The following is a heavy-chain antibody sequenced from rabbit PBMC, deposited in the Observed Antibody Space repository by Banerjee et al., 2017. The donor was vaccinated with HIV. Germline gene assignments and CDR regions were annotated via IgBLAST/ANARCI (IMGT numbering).Heavy chain of an antibody. CDR3: ARDVAGSGWYFNL. V-gene: IGHV1S40*01. CDR2: IYISSGST. Sequence: QSLEESGGGLVQPEGSLTLTCKASGFSFSSGYDMYWVRQAPGKGLEWIACIYISSGSTYYASWAKGRFTISKTSSTTVTLQMTSLTAADTATYFCARDVAGSGWYFNLWGPGTLVTVS. CDR1: GFSFSSGYD. J-gene: IGHJ4*01. D-gene: IGHD8-1*01.